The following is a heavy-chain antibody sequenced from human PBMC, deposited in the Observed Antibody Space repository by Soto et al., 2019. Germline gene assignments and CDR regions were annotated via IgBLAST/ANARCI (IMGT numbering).Heavy chain of an antibody. CDR3: AREAV. V-gene: IGHV3-7*05. CDR1: GFTFSGYW. CDR2: IKQDGSEQ. Sequence: EVQLVEAGGGLVQPGGSLRLSCAASGFTFSGYWMSWVRQAPGKGLEWVANIKQDGSEQFYVDSVKGRFTISRDNAKNSLYLQLNTLRAEDTALYYCAREAVWGQGTKVTVSS. J-gene: IGHJ6*02.